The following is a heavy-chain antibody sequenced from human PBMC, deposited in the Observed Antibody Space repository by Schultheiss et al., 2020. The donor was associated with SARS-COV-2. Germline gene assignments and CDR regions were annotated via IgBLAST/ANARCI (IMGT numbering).Heavy chain of an antibody. CDR1: GFTFSSYA. D-gene: IGHD1-1*01. V-gene: IGHV3-19*01. J-gene: IGHJ6*02. Sequence: GGSLRLSCAASGFTFSSYAMSWVRQAPGKGLEWVSGVSWNGSRTHYADSVKGRFIISRDNSKNTLYLQMNSLRAEDTAVYYCARDKKGTGTTGGMDVWGQGTTVTVSS. CDR2: VSWNGSRT. CDR3: ARDKKGTGTTGGMDV.